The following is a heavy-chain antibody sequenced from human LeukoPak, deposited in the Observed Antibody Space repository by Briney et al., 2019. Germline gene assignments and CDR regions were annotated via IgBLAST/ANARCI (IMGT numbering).Heavy chain of an antibody. V-gene: IGHV3-23*01. CDR3: AKVGDYYGSGSRSNWFDP. CDR2: ISGSSGST. CDR1: GFTFSSYA. J-gene: IGHJ5*02. Sequence: PGRSLRLSCAASGFTFSSYAMTWVRQAPGKGLEWVSVISGSSGSTYYAGSVKGRFTISRDNSKNTLYLQMNSLRAEDTAVYYCAKVGDYYGSGSRSNWFDPWGQGTLVTVSS. D-gene: IGHD3-10*01.